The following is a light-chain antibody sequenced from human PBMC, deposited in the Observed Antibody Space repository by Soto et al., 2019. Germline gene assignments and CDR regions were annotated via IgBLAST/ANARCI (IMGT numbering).Light chain of an antibody. V-gene: IGKV3-15*01. J-gene: IGKJ1*01. CDR2: GAS. CDR3: QQYNNWPPWT. Sequence: EVVMTHSPATLSVSPVERATLSFSASQSVTTNMAWYQQKPGQAPRLLIYGASTRATGIPARFSGSGSGTDFTLTISSLQSEDFAVYYCQQYNNWPPWTFGQGTKVDI. CDR1: QSVTTN.